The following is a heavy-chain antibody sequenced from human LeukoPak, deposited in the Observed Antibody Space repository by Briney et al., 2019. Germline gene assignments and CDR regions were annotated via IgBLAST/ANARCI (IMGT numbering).Heavy chain of an antibody. V-gene: IGHV5-51*01. D-gene: IGHD4-17*01. CDR2: IYPGDSAT. J-gene: IGHJ4*02. Sequence: GESLKISCKGSGYSFTSYWIDRGRQMPGKGVGGRGIIYPGDSATRYTPSFQGQVPNSADKSLSTAYLQWSSLKASDTAMYYCARPPLRTPGYYFDYWGQGTLVTAPS. CDR1: GYSFTSYW. CDR3: ARPPLRTPGYYFDY.